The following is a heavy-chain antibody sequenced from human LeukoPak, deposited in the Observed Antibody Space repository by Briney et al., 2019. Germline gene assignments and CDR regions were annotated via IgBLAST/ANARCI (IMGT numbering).Heavy chain of an antibody. D-gene: IGHD1-1*01. CDR3: ARDPMDTDTTGTGEGDIDY. CDR2: MNPNSGNT. Sequence: ASVKVSCKASGYTFTSYDINWVRQATGQGLEWMGWMNPNSGNTGYAQKFQGRVTMTTDTSTSTAYMELRSLRSDDTAVYYCARDPMDTDTTGTGEGDIDYWGQGTLVTVSS. V-gene: IGHV1-8*01. CDR1: GYTFTSYD. J-gene: IGHJ4*02.